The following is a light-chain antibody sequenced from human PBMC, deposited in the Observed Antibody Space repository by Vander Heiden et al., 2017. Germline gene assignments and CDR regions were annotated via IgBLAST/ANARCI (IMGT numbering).Light chain of an antibody. CDR1: ETIFNY. V-gene: IGKV1-39*01. Sequence: IHMTQPPSSLSASLGDRINITCRSSETIFNYINWYQQEPGRAPKLLIYATSNLQSGVPSRFTGSGSGTDFTLTIGSLQREDFATYFCQQTYSPPHTFGQGTKVEI. CDR3: QQTYSPPHT. CDR2: ATS. J-gene: IGKJ1*01.